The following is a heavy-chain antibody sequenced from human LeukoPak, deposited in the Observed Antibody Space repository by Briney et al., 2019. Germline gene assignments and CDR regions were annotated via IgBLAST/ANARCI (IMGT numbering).Heavy chain of an antibody. CDR3: ARTGSYLDY. D-gene: IGHD1-14*01. J-gene: IGHJ4*02. CDR1: VYTFTSYV. V-gene: IGHV1-3*01. Sequence: ASVKVSCKASVYTFTSYVMHWVRQAPGQRLEWMGWINAGNGNTKYSQKFQGRVTMTRDTSTSTVYMELSSLRSEDTAVYYCARTGSYLDYWGQGTLVTVSS. CDR2: INAGNGNT.